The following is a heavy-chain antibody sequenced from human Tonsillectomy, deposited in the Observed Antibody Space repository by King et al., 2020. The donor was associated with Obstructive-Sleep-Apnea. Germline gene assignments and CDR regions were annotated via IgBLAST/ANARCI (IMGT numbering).Heavy chain of an antibody. V-gene: IGHV1-3*01. Sequence: QLVQSGAEVKKPGASVKVSCKASGYTFTSYAMHWVRQAPGQRLEWMGWIHAGNGNTKYSQKFQGRVTITRDTSASTAYMELSSLRYEDTAVYYCSGWRGGYGYWGQGTLVTVSS. D-gene: IGHD3-16*01. CDR2: IHAGNGNT. CDR3: SGWRGGYGY. J-gene: IGHJ4*02. CDR1: GYTFTSYA.